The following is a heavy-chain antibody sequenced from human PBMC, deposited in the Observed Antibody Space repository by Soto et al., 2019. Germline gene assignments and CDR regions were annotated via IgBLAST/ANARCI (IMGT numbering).Heavy chain of an antibody. Sequence: GGSLRLSCAASGFTFSSYAMSWVRQAPGKGLEWVSAISGSGGSTYYADSVKGRFTISRDNAKNSVYLQMDNLRAEDTALYYCARALYASESWGFYIDYWCQGSLVTVSS. CDR1: GFTFSSYA. V-gene: IGHV3-23*01. CDR2: ISGSGGST. J-gene: IGHJ4*02. D-gene: IGHD3-16*01. CDR3: ARALYASESWGFYIDY.